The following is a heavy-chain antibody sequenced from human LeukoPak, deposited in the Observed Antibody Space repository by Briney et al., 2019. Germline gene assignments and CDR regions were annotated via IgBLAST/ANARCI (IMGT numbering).Heavy chain of an antibody. CDR2: ISGSGGST. V-gene: IGHV3-23*01. CDR3: AKDLDLRFPHYYYYYGMDV. J-gene: IGHJ6*02. Sequence: GSLRPSCAASGFTFSSYAMSWVRQAPGKGLEWVSAISGSGGSTYYADSVKGRFTISRDNSKNTLYLQMNSLRAEDTAVYYCAKDLDLRFPHYYYYYGMDVWGQGTTVTVSS. CDR1: GFTFSSYA. D-gene: IGHD3-3*01.